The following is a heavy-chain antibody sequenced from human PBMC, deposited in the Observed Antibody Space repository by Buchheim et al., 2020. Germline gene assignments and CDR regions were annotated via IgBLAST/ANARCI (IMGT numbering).Heavy chain of an antibody. J-gene: IGHJ6*02. V-gene: IGHV3-48*01. CDR3: ARNYYYGLDV. CDR1: GFTFNTYY. Sequence: EVQLVESGGGFVQPGGSLRLSCTASGFTFNTYYMHWVRQTPGKGLEWVSYISSGSTTLNYADSVKGRFTISRDNAKSSLSMQMNSQRAEDTAVYYCARNYYYGLDVWGQGTT. CDR2: ISSGSTTL.